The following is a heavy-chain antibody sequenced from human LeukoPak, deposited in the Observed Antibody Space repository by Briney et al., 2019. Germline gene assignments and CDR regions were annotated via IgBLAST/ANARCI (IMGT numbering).Heavy chain of an antibody. D-gene: IGHD2-15*01. V-gene: IGHV4-30-4*01. CDR3: VREILYCSGGSCYRGPFDN. J-gene: IGHJ4*02. CDR1: GFTFSSYW. Sequence: LRLSCAASGFTFSSYWMNWIRQPPGKGLEWIGYIFHRGGTSYNPSLKSRILFSVDTSQNQFSLKLNSVTAADTAVYYCVREILYCSGGSCYRGPFDNWGQGTLVTVSA. CDR2: IFHRGGT.